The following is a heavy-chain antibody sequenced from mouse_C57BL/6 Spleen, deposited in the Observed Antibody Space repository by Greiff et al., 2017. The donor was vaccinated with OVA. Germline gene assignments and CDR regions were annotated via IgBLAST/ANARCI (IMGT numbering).Heavy chain of an antibody. V-gene: IGHV5-4*01. Sequence: DVHLVESGGGLVKPGGSLKLSCAASGFTFSSYAMSWVRQTPEKRLEWVATISDGGSYTYYPDNVKGRFTISRDNAKNNLYLQMSHLKSEDTAMYYCARETTFDYWGQGTTLTVSS. CDR1: GFTFSSYA. D-gene: IGHD2-1*01. CDR2: ISDGGSYT. J-gene: IGHJ2*01. CDR3: ARETTFDY.